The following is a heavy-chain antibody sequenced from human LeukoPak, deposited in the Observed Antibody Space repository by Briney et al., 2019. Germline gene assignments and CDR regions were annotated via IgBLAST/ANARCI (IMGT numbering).Heavy chain of an antibody. CDR3: ARHGYGHQGNWFDP. CDR1: GGSFSGYY. V-gene: IGHV4-34*01. J-gene: IGHJ5*02. Sequence: SETLSLTCAVYGGSFSGYYWSWICQPPGKGLEWIGEINHSGSTNYNPSLKSRVTISVDTSKNQFSLKLSSVTAADTALYYCARHGYGHQGNWFDPWGQGALVTVSS. D-gene: IGHD4-17*01. CDR2: INHSGST.